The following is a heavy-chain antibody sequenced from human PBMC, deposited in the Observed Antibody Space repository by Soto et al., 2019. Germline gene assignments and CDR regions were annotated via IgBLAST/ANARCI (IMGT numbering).Heavy chain of an antibody. CDR3: ARDRSSSWYGPHYYYYGMDV. J-gene: IGHJ6*02. CDR2: IIPIFGTA. D-gene: IGHD6-13*01. Sequence: SVKVSCKASGGTFSSYSISWVRQAPVQGLEWMGGIIPIFGTANYAQKFQGRVTITADESTSTAYMELSSLRSEDTAVYYCARDRSSSWYGPHYYYYGMDVWDQGTTVTVSS. CDR1: GGTFSSYS. V-gene: IGHV1-69*13.